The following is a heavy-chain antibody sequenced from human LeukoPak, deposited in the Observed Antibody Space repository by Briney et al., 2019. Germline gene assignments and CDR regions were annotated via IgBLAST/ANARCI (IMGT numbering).Heavy chain of an antibody. Sequence: PGGSLRLSCAASGFTFSSYAMSWVRQAPGKGLEWVSAISGSGGSTYYADSVKGRFTISRDNSKNTLYLQMNSLRAEDTAVYYCAKIAGSAYSGSYQPLYYFDYWGQGTLVTVSS. D-gene: IGHD1-26*01. CDR1: GFTFSSYA. CDR3: AKIAGSAYSGSYQPLYYFDY. CDR2: ISGSGGST. J-gene: IGHJ4*02. V-gene: IGHV3-23*01.